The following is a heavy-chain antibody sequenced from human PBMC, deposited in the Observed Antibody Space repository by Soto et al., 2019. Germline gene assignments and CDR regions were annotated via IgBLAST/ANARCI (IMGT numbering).Heavy chain of an antibody. J-gene: IGHJ4*02. V-gene: IGHV3-30-3*01. CDR2: ISYDGSNK. CDR3: AMTERIAMVRGVQLPLDY. CDR1: GFTFSSYA. D-gene: IGHD3-10*01. Sequence: QVQLVESGGGVVQPGRSLRLSCAASGFTFSSYAMHWVRQAPGKGLEWVAVISYDGSNKYYADSVKGRFTICRDNSKNTLYLQMNSLRAEGAAVYYGAMTERIAMVRGVQLPLDYWGQGTLVTVSS.